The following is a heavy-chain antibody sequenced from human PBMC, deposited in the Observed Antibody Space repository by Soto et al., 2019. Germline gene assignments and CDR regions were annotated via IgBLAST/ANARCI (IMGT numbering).Heavy chain of an antibody. CDR3: AKEVWGYDYFDF. CDR2: VSGSGDST. Sequence: EGSLRLSCAASGFIFSSYDMSWVRQAPGKGLEWVSVVSGSGDSTYYADSVKGRFTISRDNSKNTLFLQMNSLRPEDTAIYYCAKEVWGYDYFDFWGQGTPVTVSS. D-gene: IGHD5-12*01. J-gene: IGHJ4*02. CDR1: GFIFSSYD. V-gene: IGHV3-23*01.